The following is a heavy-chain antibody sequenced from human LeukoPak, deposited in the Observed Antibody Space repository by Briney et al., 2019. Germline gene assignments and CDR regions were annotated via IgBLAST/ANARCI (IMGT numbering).Heavy chain of an antibody. Sequence: ASVKVSCKASGYTFTSYYMHWVRQAPGQGLEWMGIINPSGGSTSYAQKFQGRVTMTRDTSTSTVYMELSSLRSEDTAVYYCARDSSLGYSSGWPDYWGQGTLVTVSS. J-gene: IGHJ4*02. D-gene: IGHD6-19*01. CDR1: GYTFTSYY. CDR3: ARDSSLGYSSGWPDY. V-gene: IGHV1-46*01. CDR2: INPSGGST.